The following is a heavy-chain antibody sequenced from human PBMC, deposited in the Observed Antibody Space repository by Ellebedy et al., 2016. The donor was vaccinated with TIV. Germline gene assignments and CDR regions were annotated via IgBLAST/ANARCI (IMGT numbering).Heavy chain of an antibody. CDR2: IRSKTDGGTT. CDR1: GFSSSNAW. J-gene: IGHJ4*02. V-gene: IGHV3-15*01. CDR3: AY. Sequence: GESLKISCEASGFSSSNAWMSWVRQAPGKGLEWVGHIRSKTDGGTTDYAAPVKGTFTIARDDSKNTLYLRMNSLKTEDTAVYYFAYWGQGALVTGSS.